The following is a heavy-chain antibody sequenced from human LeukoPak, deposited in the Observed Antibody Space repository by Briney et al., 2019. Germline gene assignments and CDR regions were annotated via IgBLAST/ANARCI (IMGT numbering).Heavy chain of an antibody. Sequence: GGSLRLSCAASGFTFSSYGMHWVRQAPGKGLEWVAVISYDGSNKYYADSVKGRFTISRDNSKNTLYLQMNSLRAEDTAVYYCAKSSYGRDYWGQGTLVTVSS. D-gene: IGHD3-16*01. CDR2: ISYDGSNK. CDR1: GFTFSSYG. CDR3: AKSSYGRDY. J-gene: IGHJ4*02. V-gene: IGHV3-30*18.